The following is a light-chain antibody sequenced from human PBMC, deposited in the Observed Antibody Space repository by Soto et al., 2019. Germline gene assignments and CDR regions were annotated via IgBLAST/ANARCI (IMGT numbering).Light chain of an antibody. Sequence: QFVLTQPASVSGSPGQSITISCTGTSSDVGGYNYVSWYQQHPGKAPKLMIYEVSNRPSGVSNRFSGSKSGNTASLTISGLQAEDEADYYCSSYTSSSTPHVFGTGTKVTVL. J-gene: IGLJ1*01. CDR3: SSYTSSSTPHV. CDR2: EVS. V-gene: IGLV2-14*01. CDR1: SSDVGGYNY.